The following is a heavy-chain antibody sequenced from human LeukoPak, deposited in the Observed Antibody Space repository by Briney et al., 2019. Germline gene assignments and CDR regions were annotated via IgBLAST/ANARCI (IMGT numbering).Heavy chain of an antibody. CDR1: GFTFSSYG. J-gene: IGHJ4*02. CDR2: ISYDGSNK. D-gene: IGHD6-25*01. CDR3: AKGSGTSRPYYLDY. Sequence: QTGGSLRLSCAASGFTFSSYGMHWVRQAPGKGLEWVAVISYDGSNKYYADSVKGRFTISRDSSKSTMYLQMTSLTAEDTAVYYCAKGSGTSRPYYLDYWGRGTLVTVSS. V-gene: IGHV3-30*18.